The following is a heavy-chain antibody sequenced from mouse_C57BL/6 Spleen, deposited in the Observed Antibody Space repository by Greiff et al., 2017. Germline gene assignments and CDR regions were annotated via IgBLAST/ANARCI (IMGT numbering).Heavy chain of an antibody. CDR1: GFTFSDYY. J-gene: IGHJ4*01. CDR2: INYDGSST. Sequence: EVKVVESEGGLVQPGSSMKLSCTASGFTFSDYYMAWVRQVPEKGLEWVANINYDGSSTYYLDSLKSRFIISRDNAKNILYLQMSSLKSEDTATYYCARALYYDYDYAMDYWGQGTSVTVSS. D-gene: IGHD2-4*01. CDR3: ARALYYDYDYAMDY. V-gene: IGHV5-16*01.